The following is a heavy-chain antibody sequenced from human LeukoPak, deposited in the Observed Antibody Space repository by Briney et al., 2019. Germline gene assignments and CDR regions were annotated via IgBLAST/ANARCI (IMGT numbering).Heavy chain of an antibody. CDR3: ARAAPYYYDSSGYSAFDS. D-gene: IGHD3-22*01. Sequence: PGGSLRLSCAASGFTFRSYSVHWVRQAPGKGLEWVSYISSTSSTIYYADSVKGRFTISGDNAKNSLYLQMNSLRDEDTAVYYCARAAPYYYDSSGYSAFDSWGQGTMVTVSS. CDR1: GFTFRSYS. V-gene: IGHV3-48*02. CDR2: ISSTSSTI. J-gene: IGHJ3*02.